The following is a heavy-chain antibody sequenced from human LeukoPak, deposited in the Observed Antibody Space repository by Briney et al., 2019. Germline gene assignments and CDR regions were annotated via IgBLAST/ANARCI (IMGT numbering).Heavy chain of an antibody. Sequence: GSSVTVSYKASGGTFSSYAISWVRQAPGQGLEWMGRIIPILGIANYAQKFQGRVAITADKSTSTAYMELSSLRSEDTAVYYCARDCRPIEGATTGCFDIWGQGTMVTVSS. CDR1: GGTFSSYA. D-gene: IGHD1-26*01. V-gene: IGHV1-69*04. CDR2: IIPILGIA. J-gene: IGHJ3*02. CDR3: ARDCRPIEGATTGCFDI.